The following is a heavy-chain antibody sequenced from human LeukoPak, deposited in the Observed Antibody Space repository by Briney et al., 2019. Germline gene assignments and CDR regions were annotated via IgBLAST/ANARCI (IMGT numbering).Heavy chain of an antibody. CDR2: IYPGDSDT. CDR3: ARQYVSSGWYSPFDY. Sequence: GESLKISCKGSGYSFTSYWIGWVRQMPGKGLEWMGIIYPGDSDTRYSPSFQGQVTISADKSISTAYLQWSSLKAPDTAMYYCARQYVSSGWYSPFDYWGQGTLVTVSS. CDR1: GYSFTSYW. J-gene: IGHJ4*02. V-gene: IGHV5-51*01. D-gene: IGHD6-19*01.